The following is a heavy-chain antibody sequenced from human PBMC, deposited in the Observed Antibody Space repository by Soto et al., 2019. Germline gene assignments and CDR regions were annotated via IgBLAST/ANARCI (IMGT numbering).Heavy chain of an antibody. D-gene: IGHD5-18*01. Sequence: PGGSLRLSCAASGFPFSSYAMSWVRQAPGKGLEWVSAISGSGGSTYYADSVKGRFTISRDNSKNTLYLQMNSLRAEDTAVYYCAKAGGYGLYYYYGMDVWGQGTTVTVSS. V-gene: IGHV3-23*01. CDR1: GFPFSSYA. CDR3: AKAGGYGLYYYYGMDV. J-gene: IGHJ6*02. CDR2: ISGSGGST.